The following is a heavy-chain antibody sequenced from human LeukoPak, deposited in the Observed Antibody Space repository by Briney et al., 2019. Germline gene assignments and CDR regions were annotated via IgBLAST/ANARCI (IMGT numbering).Heavy chain of an antibody. CDR3: ARVVGIAVIPGATEDNYFDT. CDR1: GGSFSSHF. D-gene: IGHD2-2*01. J-gene: IGHJ4*02. CDR2: INGSGDT. V-gene: IGHV4-34*01. Sequence: SETLSLTCGVTGGSFSSHFWAWIRQSPAKGLEWIGEINGSGDTDYNPSLNSRAKISTDTSRGHFSLALTSVSAADTAIYYCARVVGIAVIPGATEDNYFDTWGQGTLVTVSS.